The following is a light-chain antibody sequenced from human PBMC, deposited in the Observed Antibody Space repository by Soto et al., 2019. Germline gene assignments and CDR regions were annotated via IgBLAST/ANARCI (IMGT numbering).Light chain of an antibody. CDR2: DVS. J-gene: IGLJ2*01. Sequence: QSVLTQPASVSGSPGQSITISCTGTSSDVGGYNYVSWYQQHPGKAPKLMIYDVSNRPSGVSNRFSGSKSGNTASLTISGLQAEDEADYYCSSYTSTSTLVFVGGTKQDVL. CDR1: SSDVGGYNY. V-gene: IGLV2-14*01. CDR3: SSYTSTSTLV.